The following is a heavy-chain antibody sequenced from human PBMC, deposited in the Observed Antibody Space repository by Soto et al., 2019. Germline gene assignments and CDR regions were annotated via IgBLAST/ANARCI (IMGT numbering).Heavy chain of an antibody. CDR3: ARHYSSGSRNWFDP. CDR2: IYYSGST. J-gene: IGHJ5*02. D-gene: IGHD6-19*01. Sequence: SLTCIVSGGXINSSSYFWGWVRQPPGKGLEWIGSIYYSGSTYYNPSLRSRVTISVDTSKNQFSLKLSSVTAADTAVFYCARHYSSGSRNWFDPWGQGTLVTVS. CDR1: GGXINSSSYF. V-gene: IGHV4-39*01.